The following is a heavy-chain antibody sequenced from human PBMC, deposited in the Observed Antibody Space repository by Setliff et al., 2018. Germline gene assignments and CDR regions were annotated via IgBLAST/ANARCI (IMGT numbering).Heavy chain of an antibody. CDR1: GYTFTSYD. D-gene: IGHD3-9*01. Sequence: GASVKVSCKASGYTFTSYDINWVRQATGQGLEWMGWMNHNSGNTGCAQKFQSRVTMTRNTTISTAKMELRSMRSEETAVYYCARGLLGPGYFDWLSSVGFDAFDIWGQGTMVTVSS. CDR2: MNHNSGNT. V-gene: IGHV1-8*01. CDR3: ARGLLGPGYFDWLSSVGFDAFDI. J-gene: IGHJ3*02.